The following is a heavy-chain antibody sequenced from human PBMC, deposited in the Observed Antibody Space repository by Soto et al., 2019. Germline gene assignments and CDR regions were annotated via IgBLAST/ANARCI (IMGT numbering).Heavy chain of an antibody. V-gene: IGHV3-23*01. Sequence: GGSLRLSCAASGFTFSSYAMSWVRQAPGKGLEWVSAISGSGGSTYYADSVKGRFTISRDNSKNTLYLQMNSLRAEDTAVYYCAKDGPLMVRGVISLNWFDPWGQGTLVTVSS. CDR2: ISGSGGST. CDR1: GFTFSSYA. D-gene: IGHD3-10*01. CDR3: AKDGPLMVRGVISLNWFDP. J-gene: IGHJ5*02.